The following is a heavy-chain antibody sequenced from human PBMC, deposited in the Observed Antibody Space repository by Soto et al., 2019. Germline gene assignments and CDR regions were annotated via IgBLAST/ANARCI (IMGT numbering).Heavy chain of an antibody. CDR2: IIPIFGTA. J-gene: IGHJ4*02. CDR1: GGTFSSYA. Sequence: QVQLVQSGAEVKKPGSSVKGTCKASGGTFSSYAISWVRQAPGQGLEWMGGIIPIFGTANYAQKFQGRVTITADKSTSTACMELSSLRSEDMAVYYCASTIVDTDRLFDYWGQGTLVTVSS. D-gene: IGHD5-18*01. V-gene: IGHV1-69*06. CDR3: ASTIVDTDRLFDY.